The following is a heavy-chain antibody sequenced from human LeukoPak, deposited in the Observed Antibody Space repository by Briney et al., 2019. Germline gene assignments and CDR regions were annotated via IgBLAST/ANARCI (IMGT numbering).Heavy chain of an antibody. V-gene: IGHV3-23*01. J-gene: IGHJ4*02. CDR3: ARGPSSSRPLDY. D-gene: IGHD6-6*01. CDR2: ITNSGVGR. CDR1: GFTFSSYA. Sequence: GGSLRLSCAASGFTFSSYAMSWVRQAPGKGLEWVSVITNSGVGRHYADSVKGRFTISRDNSKNTLYLQMNSLRAEDTAVYYCARGPSSSRPLDYWGQGTLVTVSS.